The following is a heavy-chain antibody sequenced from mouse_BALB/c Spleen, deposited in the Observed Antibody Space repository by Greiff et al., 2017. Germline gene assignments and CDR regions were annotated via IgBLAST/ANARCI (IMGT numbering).Heavy chain of an antibody. J-gene: IGHJ4*01. Sequence: EVMLVESGGGLVQPGGSRKLSCAASGFTFSSFGMHWVRQAPEKGLEWVAYISSGSSTIYYADTVKGRFTISRDNPKNTLFLQMTSLRSEDTAMYYCARAPYEDYAMDYWGQGTSVTVSS. D-gene: IGHD2-3*01. V-gene: IGHV5-17*02. CDR2: ISSGSSTI. CDR3: ARAPYEDYAMDY. CDR1: GFTFSSFG.